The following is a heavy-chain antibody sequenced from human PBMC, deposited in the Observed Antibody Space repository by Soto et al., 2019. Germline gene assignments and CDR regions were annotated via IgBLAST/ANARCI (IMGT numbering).Heavy chain of an antibody. CDR2: ISSSSSYT. D-gene: IGHD6-19*01. CDR3: ARDIIAVAGRPYYYYGMDV. Sequence: QVQLVESGGGLVKPGGSLRLSCAASGFTFSDYYMSWIRQAPGKGLEWVSYISSSSSYTNYADSVKGRFTISRDNAKNSLYLQMNSLRAEDTAVYYCARDIIAVAGRPYYYYGMDVWGQGTTVTVSS. V-gene: IGHV3-11*06. J-gene: IGHJ6*02. CDR1: GFTFSDYY.